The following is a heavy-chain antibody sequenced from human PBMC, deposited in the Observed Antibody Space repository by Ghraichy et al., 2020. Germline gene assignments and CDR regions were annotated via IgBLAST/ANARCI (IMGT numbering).Heavy chain of an antibody. CDR3: AKDGWSRGTGAFDV. Sequence: GGSLRLSCAVSGFTFSGYPMTWVRQAPGKGLEWVSSLGTVGRCIYYADSVKGRFTISRDKSKRTMYLDMNSLRADDTAVYYCAKDGWSRGTGAFDVWGQGALVTVSS. CDR2: LGTVGRCI. D-gene: IGHD2-15*01. CDR1: GFTFSGYP. J-gene: IGHJ3*01. V-gene: IGHV3-23*01.